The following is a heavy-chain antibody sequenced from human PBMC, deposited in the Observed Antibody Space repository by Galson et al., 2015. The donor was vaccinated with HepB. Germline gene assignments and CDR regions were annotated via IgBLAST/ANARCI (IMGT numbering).Heavy chain of an antibody. CDR2: ISYDGSNK. Sequence: SLRLSCAASGFTFSSYAMHWVRQAPGKGLEWVAVISYDGSNKYYADSVKGRFTISRDNSKNTLYLQMNSLRAEDTAVYYCAREGSYYFPASFDYWGQGTLVTVSS. V-gene: IGHV3-30-3*01. J-gene: IGHJ4*02. D-gene: IGHD1-26*01. CDR3: AREGSYYFPASFDY. CDR1: GFTFSSYA.